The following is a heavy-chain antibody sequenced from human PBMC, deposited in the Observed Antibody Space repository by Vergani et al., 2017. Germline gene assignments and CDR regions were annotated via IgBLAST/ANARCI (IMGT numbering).Heavy chain of an antibody. Sequence: QLVQSGAEVKKPGASVKVSCKASGFTFTSSAVQWVRQARGQRLEWIGWIVVGSGNTNYAQKFQERVTITRDMSTSTAYMELSSLRSEDTAVYYCARDKQWLVSYYFDYWGQGTLVTVSS. J-gene: IGHJ4*02. D-gene: IGHD6-19*01. CDR2: IVVGSGNT. CDR3: ARDKQWLVSYYFDY. CDR1: GFTFTSSA. V-gene: IGHV1-58*01.